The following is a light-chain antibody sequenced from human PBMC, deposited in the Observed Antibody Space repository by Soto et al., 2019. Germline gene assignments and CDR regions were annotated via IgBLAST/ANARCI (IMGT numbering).Light chain of an antibody. CDR2: DAS. J-gene: IGKJ4*01. V-gene: IGKV3-11*01. CDR3: QQRSNWPLT. Sequence: EIMLTQSPGTLSLFPGERATLSCRASQSVGDSLAWYQQKPGQAPRLLIYDASNRATGIPARFSGSGSGTDFALTISSLEPGDFAVYYCQQRSNWPLTFGGGTKVEIK. CDR1: QSVGDS.